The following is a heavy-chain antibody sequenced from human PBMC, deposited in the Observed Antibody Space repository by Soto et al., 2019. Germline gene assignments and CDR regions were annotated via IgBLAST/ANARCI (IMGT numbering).Heavy chain of an antibody. CDR1: GGTFSSYA. D-gene: IGHD3-22*01. Sequence: VKVSCKASGGTFSSYAISWVRQAPGQGLEWMGGIIPIFGTANYAQKFQGRVTITADESTSTAYMELSSLRSEDTAVYYCARAQNYDSSGYYYGSWFDPWGKGTLVTVSS. CDR3: ARAQNYDSSGYYYGSWFDP. CDR2: IIPIFGTA. J-gene: IGHJ5*02. V-gene: IGHV1-69*13.